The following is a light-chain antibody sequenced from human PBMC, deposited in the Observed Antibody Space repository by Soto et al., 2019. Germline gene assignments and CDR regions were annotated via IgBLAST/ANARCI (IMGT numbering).Light chain of an antibody. V-gene: IGKV3-15*01. Sequence: EIVMTQSPATLSLSPGERATLSCRASQSVSSSLAWYQQKPGQAPRLLMYGASTRATGIPARFSGSGSGTEFTLTISNLQYEDFAFYYSQQDNKWPPYTFGQGTQLEIK. CDR1: QSVSSS. J-gene: IGKJ2*01. CDR2: GAS. CDR3: QQDNKWPPYT.